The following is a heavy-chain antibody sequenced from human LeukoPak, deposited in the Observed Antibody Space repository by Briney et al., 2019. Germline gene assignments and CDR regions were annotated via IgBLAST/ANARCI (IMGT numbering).Heavy chain of an antibody. CDR2: IYYSGST. Sequence: SETLSLTCTVPGGSISSYYWSWIRQPPGKGLGWGGYIYYSGSTNYNPSLQSRVTISVDTSKDQFSLKLSSVTAADTAVYYSAKDFAGCNSSRSYYYYMDFWGQGTTVTVSS. J-gene: IGHJ6*03. D-gene: IGHD6-13*01. CDR3: AKDFAGCNSSRSYYYYMDF. V-gene: IGHV4-59*12. CDR1: GGSISSYY.